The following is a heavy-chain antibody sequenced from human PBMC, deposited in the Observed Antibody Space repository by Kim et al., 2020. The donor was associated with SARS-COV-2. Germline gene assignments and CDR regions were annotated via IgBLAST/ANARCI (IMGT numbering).Heavy chain of an antibody. D-gene: IGHD3-16*01. V-gene: IGHV3-23*01. CDR1: GFIFSGYD. CDR2: ISASGSAT. Sequence: GGSLRLSCAASGFIFSGYDMNWVRQAPGKGLEWVSIISASGSATYYADSMKGRFTISRDNSKNTVYLQMNGLRAEDTAVYYCAKKGAFGSNRFFDDWGQGALVTVSS. J-gene: IGHJ4*02. CDR3: AKKGAFGSNRFFDD.